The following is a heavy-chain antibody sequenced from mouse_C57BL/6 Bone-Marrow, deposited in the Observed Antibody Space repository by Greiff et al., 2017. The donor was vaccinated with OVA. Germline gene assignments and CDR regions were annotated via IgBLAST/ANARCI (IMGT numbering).Heavy chain of an antibody. CDR1: GYTLTSYG. D-gene: IGHD4-1*01. CDR2: IYPRSGNT. V-gene: IGHV1-81*01. CDR3: ALTQYFDV. Sequence: QVQLKQSGAELARPGASVKLSCTASGYTLTSYGISWVKQRTGQGLEWIGVIYPRSGNTYYNEKFKGKATLTADKSSSTAYMELRNLSSEDSAVYFCALTQYFDVWGTGTTVTVSS. J-gene: IGHJ1*03.